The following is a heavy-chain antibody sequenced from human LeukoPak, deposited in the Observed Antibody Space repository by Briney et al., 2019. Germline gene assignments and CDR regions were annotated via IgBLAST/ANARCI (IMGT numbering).Heavy chain of an antibody. CDR3: ARDFPLLSNNYFGMDV. Sequence: SETLSLTCVVSGYSINNGYHWGWIRQPPGKGLEWIASIYFTHSTYYNPSLKSRVTMSVDTSKNQFSLKLTSVTAADTAIYYCARDFPLLSNNYFGMDVWGKGTTVTVSS. D-gene: IGHD2/OR15-2a*01. CDR2: IYFTHST. J-gene: IGHJ6*04. V-gene: IGHV4-38-2*02. CDR1: GYSINNGYH.